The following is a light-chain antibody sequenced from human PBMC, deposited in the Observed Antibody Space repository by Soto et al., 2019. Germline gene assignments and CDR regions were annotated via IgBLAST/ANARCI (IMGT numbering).Light chain of an antibody. Sequence: DIQMTQSPASLSASVGDRVTITCQSSQDISNYLNWYQQKPGKAPKLLIYDASNLETGVPSRFSGSGSGTDFTFTISSLQPEDIGTYFCPQYDNLPLTFGGGTKVDIK. CDR1: QDISNY. CDR2: DAS. V-gene: IGKV1-33*01. J-gene: IGKJ4*01. CDR3: PQYDNLPLT.